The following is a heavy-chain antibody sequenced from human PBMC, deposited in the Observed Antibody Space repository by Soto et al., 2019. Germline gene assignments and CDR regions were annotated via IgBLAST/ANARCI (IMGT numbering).Heavy chain of an antibody. CDR3: VRPANAHSASSGYHHDAFDI. J-gene: IGHJ3*02. Sequence: PSETLSLTCAVYGGSFSDYYWSWIRLIPGKGLEWIGEINYNGGANYNPSLKSRVTMSVDTSKNQFSVKMRFVTAADTALYYCVRPANAHSASSGYHHDAFDIWGQGRKVTVSS. V-gene: IGHV4-34*01. D-gene: IGHD3-22*01. CDR2: INYNGGA. CDR1: GGSFSDYY.